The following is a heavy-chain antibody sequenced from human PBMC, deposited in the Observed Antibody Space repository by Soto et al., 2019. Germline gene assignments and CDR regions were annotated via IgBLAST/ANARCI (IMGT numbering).Heavy chain of an antibody. V-gene: IGHV3-74*01. CDR3: AVAVAGPTAIGY. Sequence: GGSLRLSCAASGFTFSSYWMHWVRQAPGKGLVWVSRINSDGSSTSYADSVKCRFTISRDNAKNTLYLQMNSLRAEDTAVYYCAVAVAGPTAIGYWGQGTLVTVSS. CDR2: INSDGSST. J-gene: IGHJ4*02. D-gene: IGHD6-19*01. CDR1: GFTFSSYW.